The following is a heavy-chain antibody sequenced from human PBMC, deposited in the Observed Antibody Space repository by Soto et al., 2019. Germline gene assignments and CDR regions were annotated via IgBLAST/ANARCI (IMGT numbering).Heavy chain of an antibody. Sequence: EVQLLESGGGLVQPGGSLRLSCAASGFTFSTYAMGWARQAPGKGLEWVSSISAGGGKTYYAGSVKGRFTISRDNSKNTLDLQISSLRAEDTAIYRCAKGRYYDVCGYGDCWSQGTLVTVSS. J-gene: IGHJ4*02. D-gene: IGHD3-22*01. V-gene: IGHV3-23*01. CDR2: ISAGGGKT. CDR3: AKGRYYDVCGYGDC. CDR1: GFTFSTYA.